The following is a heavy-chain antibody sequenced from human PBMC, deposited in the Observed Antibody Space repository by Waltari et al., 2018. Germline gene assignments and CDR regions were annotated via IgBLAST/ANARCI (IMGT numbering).Heavy chain of an antibody. CDR2: IRSKAYGGTT. Sequence: EVQLVESGGGLVQPGRSLRLSCTASRFTFGDYAMSWFRQAPGKGLEWVGFIRSKAYGGTTEYAASVKGRFTISRDNAKNSLYLQMNSLRAEDTAVYYCARVGGWYYFDYWGQGTLVTVSS. D-gene: IGHD6-19*01. CDR3: ARVGGWYYFDY. CDR1: RFTFGDYA. V-gene: IGHV3-49*03. J-gene: IGHJ4*02.